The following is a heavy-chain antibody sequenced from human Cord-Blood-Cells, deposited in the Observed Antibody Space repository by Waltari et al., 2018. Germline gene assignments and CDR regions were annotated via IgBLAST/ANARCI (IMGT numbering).Heavy chain of an antibody. CDR1: GYTFTSYD. D-gene: IGHD5-12*01. J-gene: IGHJ2*01. V-gene: IGHV1-8*01. Sequence: QVQLVQSGAEVKKPGASVKVSCKASGYTFTSYDIKWVRQATGQGLEWMGWMNPNSGNPGYEQKFQGRVTMTRNTSISTAYMELSSLRSEDTAVYYCARGARGYSGYDWYFDLWGRGTLVTVSS. CDR3: ARGARGYSGYDWYFDL. CDR2: MNPNSGNP.